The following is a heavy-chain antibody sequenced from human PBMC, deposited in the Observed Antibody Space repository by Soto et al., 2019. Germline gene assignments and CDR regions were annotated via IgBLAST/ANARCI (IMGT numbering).Heavy chain of an antibody. Sequence: PSETLSLTCTVSGDSVSSGSYYWSWIRQPPGKGLEWIGYIYYSGSANYNPSLMSRVTISVDTSKNQFSLKLSSVTAADTAVYYCARGTYYDFWSGPVLNYFDSWGQGIMVTVSS. CDR1: GDSVSSGSYY. J-gene: IGHJ3*02. V-gene: IGHV4-61*01. CDR2: IYYSGSA. D-gene: IGHD3-3*01. CDR3: ARGTYYDFWSGPVLNYFDS.